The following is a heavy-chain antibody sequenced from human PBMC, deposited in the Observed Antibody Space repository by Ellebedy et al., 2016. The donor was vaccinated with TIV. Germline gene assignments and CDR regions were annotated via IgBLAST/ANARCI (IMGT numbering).Heavy chain of an antibody. Sequence: PGGSLRLSCAASGFTFSSYSMNWVRQAPGKGLEWVSYISSSSTIYYSDYVKGRFTISRHNSKNTLYIQMNSLRGDDTAVYYCARQKDAYDVWGQGTMVTVSS. CDR2: ISSSSTI. V-gene: IGHV3-48*01. CDR3: ARQKDAYDV. CDR1: GFTFSSYS. J-gene: IGHJ3*01.